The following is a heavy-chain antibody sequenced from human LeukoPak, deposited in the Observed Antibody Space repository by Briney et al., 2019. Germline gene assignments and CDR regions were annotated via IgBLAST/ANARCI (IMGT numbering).Heavy chain of an antibody. CDR1: GLTFSSYA. D-gene: IGHD6-19*01. J-gene: IGHJ4*02. V-gene: IGHV3-23*01. Sequence: GGSLRLSCAASGLTFSSYAMTWVRQAPGKGLEWVSGIFNSGDKTFYADSVKGRFTTSRDNSKNTLYLQMNSLRAEDTAVYYCAKDVVPDSGWDLDYWGQGTLVTVSS. CDR2: IFNSGDKT. CDR3: AKDVVPDSGWDLDY.